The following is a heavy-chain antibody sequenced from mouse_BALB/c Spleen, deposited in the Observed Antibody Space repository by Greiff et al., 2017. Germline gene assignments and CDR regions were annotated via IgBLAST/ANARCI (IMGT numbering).Heavy chain of an antibody. Sequence: QVQLQQSGAELVRPGVSVKISCKGSGYTFTDYAMHWVKQSHAKSLEWIGVISTYYGDASYNQKFKGKATMTVDKSSSTAYMELARLTSEDSAIYYCARQVRLGAMDYWGQGTSVTVSS. CDR2: ISTYYGDA. CDR3: ARQVRLGAMDY. J-gene: IGHJ4*01. D-gene: IGHD1-2*01. V-gene: IGHV1S137*01. CDR1: GYTFTDYA.